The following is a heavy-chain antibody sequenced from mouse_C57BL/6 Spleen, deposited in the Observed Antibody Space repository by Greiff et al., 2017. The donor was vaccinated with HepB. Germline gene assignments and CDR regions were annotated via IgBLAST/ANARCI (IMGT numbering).Heavy chain of an antibody. CDR3: ARGASTTAAYYAMDY. V-gene: IGHV1-54*01. CDR1: GYAFTNYL. CDR2: INPGSGGT. Sequence: QVQLKESGAELVRPGTSVKVSCKASGYAFTNYLIEWVKQRPGQGLEWIGVINPGSGGTNYNEKFKGKATLTADKSSSTAYMQLSSLTSEDSAVYFCARGASTTAAYYAMDYWGQGTSVTVSS. J-gene: IGHJ4*01. D-gene: IGHD2-14*01.